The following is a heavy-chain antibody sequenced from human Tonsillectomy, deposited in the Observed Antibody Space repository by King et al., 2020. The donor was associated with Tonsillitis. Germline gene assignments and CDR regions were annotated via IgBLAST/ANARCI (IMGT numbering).Heavy chain of an antibody. CDR1: GFTFSDYS. CDR3: ARSGYYYYGMDV. CDR2: ISSSSSYI. V-gene: IGHV3-21*01. J-gene: IGHJ6*02. Sequence: VQLVESGGGLVKPGGSLRLSYAASGFTFSDYSVNWVRQAPGKGLEWVSFISSSSSYIYYADSVKGRFTISRDNAKNSLYLQMNSLRAEDTAVYYCARSGYYYYGMDVWGQGTTVTVSS.